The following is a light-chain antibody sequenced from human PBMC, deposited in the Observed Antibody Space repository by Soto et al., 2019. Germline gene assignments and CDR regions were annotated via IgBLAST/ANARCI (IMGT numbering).Light chain of an antibody. V-gene: IGKV3-11*01. J-gene: IGKJ1*01. CDR2: DAS. CDR3: QQRSNWPGT. CDR1: QRVSFN. Sequence: EIVLTQSPATLSVSPGERVTLSCRASQRVSFNLVWYQQKPGQAPRLLIYDASNRATGIPARFSGSGSGTDFTLTISSLEPEDFAVYYCQQRSNWPGTFGQGTKV.